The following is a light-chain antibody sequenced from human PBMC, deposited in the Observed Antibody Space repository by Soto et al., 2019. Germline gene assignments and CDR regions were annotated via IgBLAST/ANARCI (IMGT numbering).Light chain of an antibody. V-gene: IGKV1-5*01. CDR2: HAS. Sequence: DIQMTQSPSTLSASVGDKVTITCRASQSITTWLAWYQQKPGKAPNLLIYHASSLENGVPSRFRGSGSETEFTLTISSLQPDDFVTYYCQQYYRYPVNFGQGTKLDIK. J-gene: IGKJ2*01. CDR3: QQYYRYPVN. CDR1: QSITTW.